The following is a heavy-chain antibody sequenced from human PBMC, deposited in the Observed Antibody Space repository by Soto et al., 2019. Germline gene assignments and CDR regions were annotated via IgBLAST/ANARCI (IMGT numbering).Heavy chain of an antibody. CDR2: IYYSGRT. J-gene: IGHJ1*01. D-gene: IGHD2-8*02. CDR1: GGSISSGGYF. CDR3: ARFGKEANPKVGSWSYLDA. Sequence: QVQLQESGTGLVKPSQTLSLTCNVSGGSISSGGYFWGWLRQHPGKGLEWIGHIYYSGRTYSNPALKSRLVIAVDTSQNLISLMLTSVAAADTAVYACARFGKEANPKVGSWSYLDAWGQGILVTVSS. V-gene: IGHV4-31*03.